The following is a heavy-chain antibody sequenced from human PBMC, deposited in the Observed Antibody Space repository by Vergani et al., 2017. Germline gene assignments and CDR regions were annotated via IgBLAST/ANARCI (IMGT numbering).Heavy chain of an antibody. CDR1: GGSISSGSYY. J-gene: IGHJ4*02. D-gene: IGHD6-13*01. V-gene: IGHV4-61*02. Sequence: QVQLQESGPGLVKPSQTLSLTCTVSGGSISSGSYYWSWIRQPAGKGLEWIGRIYTSGSTNYNPSLKSRVTISVDTSKNQFSLKLSSVTAADTAVYYCARSRANSSRWYPLWYYFDYGGQGSLVTVSS. CDR3: ARSRANSSRWYPLWYYFDY. CDR2: IYTSGST.